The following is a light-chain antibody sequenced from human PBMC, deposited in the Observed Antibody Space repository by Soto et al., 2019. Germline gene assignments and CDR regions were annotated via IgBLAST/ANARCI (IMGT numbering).Light chain of an antibody. CDR2: KAS. CDR3: QQYNSYSYT. J-gene: IGKJ2*01. V-gene: IGKV1-5*03. CDR1: QSISSW. Sequence: DIHITQSPSTLSASVGDRVTITCRASQSISSWLAWYQQKPGKAPKLLIYKASSLESGVPSRFSGSGSGTEFTLTISSLQPDDFATYYCQQYNSYSYTFGQGTKGDIK.